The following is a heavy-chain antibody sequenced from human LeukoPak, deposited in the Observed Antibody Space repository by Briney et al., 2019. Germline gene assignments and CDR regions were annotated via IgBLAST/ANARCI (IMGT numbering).Heavy chain of an antibody. CDR3: ERTRLWFGELEDY. Sequence: GGSLRLSCAASGFTFSSYGMHWVRQAPGKGLEWVAFIRYDGSNKYYADSVKGRFTISRDNSKNTLYLQMNSLRAEDTAVYYCERTRLWFGELEDYWGQGTLVTVSS. D-gene: IGHD3-10*01. CDR2: IRYDGSNK. CDR1: GFTFSSYG. V-gene: IGHV3-30*02. J-gene: IGHJ4*02.